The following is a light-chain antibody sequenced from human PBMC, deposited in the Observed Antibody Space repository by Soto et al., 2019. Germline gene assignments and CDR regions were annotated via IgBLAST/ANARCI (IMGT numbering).Light chain of an antibody. V-gene: IGKV3-20*01. Sequence: EIVLTQSPGTLSLSPGERATLSCRASQSVSSNYIAWYQQKPGQAPRLLIYGASTRATGILDRFSGSGSGTDFTLTISRLEPEDFAVYYCQQYGSSLYTFGQGTKLDIK. CDR2: GAS. CDR3: QQYGSSLYT. J-gene: IGKJ2*01. CDR1: QSVSSNY.